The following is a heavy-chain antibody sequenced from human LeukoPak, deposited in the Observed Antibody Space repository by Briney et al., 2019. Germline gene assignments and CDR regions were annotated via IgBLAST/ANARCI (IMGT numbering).Heavy chain of an antibody. Sequence: GGSLRLSCAASGFTFSSYWMSWVRQAPGKGLEWVANIKQDGSEKYYVDSVKGRFTISRDNAKNSLYLQMNSLRAEDTAVYYCARDYFPAANPFDPWGQGTLVTVSS. CDR3: ARDYFPAANPFDP. CDR2: IKQDGSEK. CDR1: GFTFSSYW. V-gene: IGHV3-7*01. D-gene: IGHD2-2*01. J-gene: IGHJ5*02.